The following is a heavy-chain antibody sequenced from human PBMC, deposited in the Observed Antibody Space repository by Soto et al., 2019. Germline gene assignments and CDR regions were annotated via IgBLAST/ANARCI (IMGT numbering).Heavy chain of an antibody. V-gene: IGHV1-69*06. Sequence: QVQLEQSGAEVKKPGSSVKVSCKASGGTLSDHGVAWLRQAPGQGLEWMGGTIPVFNTAKYAQKFQGRVTVTADKFTNIAYMALSSRRSGDTAFYFCARGVYGSGNYYTGPSAFDISGQGTMVIVSS. CDR1: GGTLSDHG. CDR2: TIPVFNTA. D-gene: IGHD3-10*01. CDR3: ARGVYGSGNYYTGPSAFDI. J-gene: IGHJ3*02.